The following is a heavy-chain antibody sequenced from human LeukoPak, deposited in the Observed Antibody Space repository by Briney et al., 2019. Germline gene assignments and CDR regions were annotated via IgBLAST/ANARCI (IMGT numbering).Heavy chain of an antibody. CDR1: GFTFSNYW. CDR3: ATILTGYPN. Sequence: PGGSLRLSCVASGFTFSNYWIQWVRQVPGKGLVWVSRTSSDGSSTSFADAVKGRFSISRDNAKNTLYLQMNSLRVEDTAVYYCATILTGYPNWGQGTLVTVSS. CDR2: TSSDGSST. J-gene: IGHJ4*02. D-gene: IGHD3-9*01. V-gene: IGHV3-74*01.